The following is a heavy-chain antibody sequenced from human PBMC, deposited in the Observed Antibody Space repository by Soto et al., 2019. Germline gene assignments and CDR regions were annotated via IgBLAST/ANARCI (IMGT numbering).Heavy chain of an antibody. CDR2: ISYDGSNK. CDR1: GFTFSSYG. J-gene: IGHJ6*03. Sequence: QVQLVESGGGVVQPGRSLRLSCAASGFTFSSYGMHWVRQAPGKGLEWVAVISYDGSNKYYADSVKGRFTISRDNSKNTLYLQMNSLSAEDTAVYYCAKDDGGSTNYLYRYYYHMDVWGKGTTVTVSS. D-gene: IGHD3-16*01. CDR3: AKDDGGSTNYLYRYYYHMDV. V-gene: IGHV3-30*18.